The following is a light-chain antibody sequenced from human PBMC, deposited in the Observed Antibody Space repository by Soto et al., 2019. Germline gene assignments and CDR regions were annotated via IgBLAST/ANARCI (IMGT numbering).Light chain of an antibody. CDR2: EVS. CDR3: SAYTNGNTLVV. Sequence: QSVLTQPASVSGSPGQSITISCTGTSSDVGGYNYVSWYQQHPGRAPKLIIYEVSNRPSGVSNRFSGSKSGNTASLAISGLQAEDEADYDCSAYTNGNTLVVFGGGTKLTVL. J-gene: IGLJ2*01. V-gene: IGLV2-14*01. CDR1: SSDVGGYNY.